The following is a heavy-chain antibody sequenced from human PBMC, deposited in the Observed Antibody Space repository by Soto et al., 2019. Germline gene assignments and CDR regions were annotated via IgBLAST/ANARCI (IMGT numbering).Heavy chain of an antibody. CDR1: GFTVSSNY. Sequence: EVQLVESGGGLIQPGGSLRLSCAASGFTVSSNYMSWVRQAPGKGLEWVSVIDSGGSTYYADSVKGRFTISRDNSKNTLYLEMNSLRAEDTAVYYCARAMGGRGNWFDPWGQGTLVTVSS. CDR3: ARAMGGRGNWFDP. D-gene: IGHD3-16*01. V-gene: IGHV3-53*01. CDR2: IDSGGST. J-gene: IGHJ5*02.